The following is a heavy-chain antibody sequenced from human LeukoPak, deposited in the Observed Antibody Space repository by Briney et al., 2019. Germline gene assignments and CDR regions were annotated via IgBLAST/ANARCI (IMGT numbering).Heavy chain of an antibody. CDR3: ARDFGVVMSLYYFDY. J-gene: IGHJ4*02. Sequence: SETLSLTCTVSGGSISSYYWSRIRQPPGKGLELIGYIYYTGSTNYNPSLKSRVTISVDTSKNQFSLKLSSVTAADTAVYYCARDFGVVMSLYYFDYWGQGTLVTVSS. CDR1: GGSISSYY. D-gene: IGHD3-3*01. CDR2: IYYTGST. V-gene: IGHV4-59*12.